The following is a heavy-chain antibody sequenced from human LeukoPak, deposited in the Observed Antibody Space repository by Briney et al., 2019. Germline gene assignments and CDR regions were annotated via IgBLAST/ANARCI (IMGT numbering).Heavy chain of an antibody. D-gene: IGHD6-19*01. Sequence: KPSETLSLTCTVSGGSISSSGYYWGWIRQPPGKGLEWIASIYYSGSTYYNPSLKSRVTISVDTSKNQLSLKLSSLTAADTAVYYCAREGRSSGPYYYYMAVWGKGTTVTVSS. CDR1: GGSISSSGYY. CDR3: AREGRSSGPYYYYMAV. CDR2: IYYSGST. J-gene: IGHJ6*03. V-gene: IGHV4-39*02.